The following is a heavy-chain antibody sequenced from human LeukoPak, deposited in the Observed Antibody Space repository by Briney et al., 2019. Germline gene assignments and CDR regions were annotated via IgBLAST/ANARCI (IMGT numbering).Heavy chain of an antibody. CDR1: GASISSYY. D-gene: IGHD5-18*01. Sequence: SETLSLTCTVSGASISSYYWSWIRQPPGKGLEWIGYTFRSVTTKYHPSLQSRVTISVDTSKNQFSLNLSSVTAADTAVYYCARVHGWVTWAFHIWGQGTMVTVSS. J-gene: IGHJ3*02. V-gene: IGHV4-59*12. CDR2: TFRSVTT. CDR3: ARVHGWVTWAFHI.